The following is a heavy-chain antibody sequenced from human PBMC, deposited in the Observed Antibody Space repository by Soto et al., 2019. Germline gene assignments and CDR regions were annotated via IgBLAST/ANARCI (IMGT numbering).Heavy chain of an antibody. CDR3: ARAREPEYSSAIFFDI. V-gene: IGHV5-51*01. D-gene: IGHD5-18*01. CDR2: IYPGDSET. CDR1: GYTFSNFW. J-gene: IGHJ4*02. Sequence: PGESLKISCQCSGYTFSNFWIAWVRQLPGKGLEYMGIIYPGDSETRYSPSFHGKVTISADRSIGTAYLQWSSLEASDSAFYFCARAREPEYSSAIFFDIWGQGALVTVSS.